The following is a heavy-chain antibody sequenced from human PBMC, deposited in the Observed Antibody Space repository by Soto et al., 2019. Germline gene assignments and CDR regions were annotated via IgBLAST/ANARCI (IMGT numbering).Heavy chain of an antibody. D-gene: IGHD3-9*01. J-gene: IGHJ6*02. CDR2: IYYSGST. CDR1: GGSISSSSYY. Sequence: PSETLSLTCTASGGSISSSSYYWGWIRQPPGKGLEWIGSIYYSGSTYYNPSLKSRVTISVDTSKNQFSLKLSSVTAADTAVYYCARHVRILTIPSFTYGMDVWGQGTTVTVSS. CDR3: ARHVRILTIPSFTYGMDV. V-gene: IGHV4-39*01.